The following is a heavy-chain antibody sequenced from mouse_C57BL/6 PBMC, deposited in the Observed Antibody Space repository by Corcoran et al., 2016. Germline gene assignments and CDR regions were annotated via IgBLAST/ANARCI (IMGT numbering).Heavy chain of an antibody. CDR2: INTYSGVP. D-gene: IGHD2-1*01. J-gene: IGHJ1*03. Sequence: QIQLVQSGPELKKPGATVQISCKASGYTFTTYGMSWVKQAPGKGLKWMGWINTYSGVPTYADDFKGRFAFSLETSASTAYLQINNLKNEDTATYFCARHYGNWYFDVWGTGTTVTVSS. CDR3: ARHYGNWYFDV. CDR1: GYTFTTYG. V-gene: IGHV9-3*01.